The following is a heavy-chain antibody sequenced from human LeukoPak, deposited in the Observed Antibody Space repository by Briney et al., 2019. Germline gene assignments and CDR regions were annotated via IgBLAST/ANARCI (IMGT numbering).Heavy chain of an antibody. CDR3: AREGPQPAATLRWFDP. Sequence: PSETLSLTCTVSGGSISSSSYYWGWIRQPPGKGLEWIGSIYYSGSTYYNPSLKSRVTISVDTSKNQFSLKLSSVTAADTAVYYCAREGPQPAATLRWFDPWGQGTLVTVSS. V-gene: IGHV4-39*07. D-gene: IGHD2-15*01. J-gene: IGHJ5*02. CDR2: IYYSGST. CDR1: GGSISSSSYY.